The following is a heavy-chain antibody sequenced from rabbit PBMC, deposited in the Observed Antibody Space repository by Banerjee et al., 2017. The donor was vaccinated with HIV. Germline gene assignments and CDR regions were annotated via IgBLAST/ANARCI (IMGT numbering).Heavy chain of an antibody. CDR1: VFAFSSSYY. CDR3: ARAGFTAFGYAAL. Sequence: QSLEESGGGLVQPEGYLTLTCTASVFAFSSSYYMCWVRQAPGKGLEWIACFYGGASGTTYFASWAKGRFTISKASSTTMNLQMTSLTAADTATYFCARAGFTAFGYAALCGPGTPVPVS. V-gene: IGHV1S40*01. D-gene: IGHD6-1*01. CDR2: FYGGASGTT. J-gene: IGHJ4*01.